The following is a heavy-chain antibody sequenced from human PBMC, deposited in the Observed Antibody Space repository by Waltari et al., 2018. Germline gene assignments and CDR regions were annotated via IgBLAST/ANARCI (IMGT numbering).Heavy chain of an antibody. CDR1: GYSISSGYY. CDR2: IYHSGST. Sequence: QVQLQESGPGLVKPSETLSLTCTVSGYSISSGYYWGWIRQPPGKGLEWIGSIYHSGSTYYNPSLKSRVTISVDTSKNQFSLKLSSVTAADTAVYYCARIVGATPGDYWGQGTLVTVSS. CDR3: ARIVGATPGDY. V-gene: IGHV4-38-2*02. D-gene: IGHD1-26*01. J-gene: IGHJ4*02.